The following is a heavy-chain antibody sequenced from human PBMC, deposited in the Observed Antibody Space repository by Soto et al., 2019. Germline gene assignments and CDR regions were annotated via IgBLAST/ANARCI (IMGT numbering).Heavy chain of an antibody. CDR2: INHSGST. J-gene: IGHJ1*01. D-gene: IGHD1-26*01. V-gene: IGHV4-34*01. CDR1: GGSFSGCY. Sequence: PSETLSLTCAVYGGSFSGCYWCWIRQPPGKGLEWIGEINHSGSTNYNPSLKSRVTISVDTSKNQFSLKLSSVTAADTAVYYCARGATASRNFQHWGQGTLVTVSS. CDR3: ARGATASRNFQH.